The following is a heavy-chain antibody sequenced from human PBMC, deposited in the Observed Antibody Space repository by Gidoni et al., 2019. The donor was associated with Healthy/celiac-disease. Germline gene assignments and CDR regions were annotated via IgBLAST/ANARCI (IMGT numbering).Heavy chain of an antibody. Sequence: EVQRVESGGGLVQPGGSLRRACAASGFTFSLYRMSWVRQAPGKGLEWVANIKQDGSEKYYVDSVKGRFTISRDNAKNSLYLQMNSLRADDTAVYYCARGQAGSYYYYGMDVWGQGTTVTVSS. CDR3: ARGQAGSYYYYGMDV. CDR2: IKQDGSEK. J-gene: IGHJ6*02. CDR1: GFTFSLYR. V-gene: IGHV3-7*01.